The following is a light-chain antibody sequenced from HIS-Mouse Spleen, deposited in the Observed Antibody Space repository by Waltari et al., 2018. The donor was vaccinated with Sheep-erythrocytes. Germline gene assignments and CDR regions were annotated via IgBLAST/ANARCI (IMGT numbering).Light chain of an antibody. V-gene: IGKV1-8*01. CDR3: QQYYSYPYT. Sequence: AIRMTQSPSSLSASTGDRVTITWRASQGISSYLAWDQQKPGKAPKLLNYAASTLQSGVPSRFSGSGSGTDFTLTISCLQSEDFATYYCQQYYSYPYTFGQGTKLEIK. J-gene: IGKJ2*01. CDR2: AAS. CDR1: QGISSY.